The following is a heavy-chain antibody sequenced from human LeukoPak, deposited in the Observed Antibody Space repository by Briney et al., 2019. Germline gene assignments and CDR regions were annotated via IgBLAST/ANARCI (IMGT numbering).Heavy chain of an antibody. CDR3: ARRQLWNYFDY. CDR1: GSSLSNYY. Sequence: PSETLSLTCTVSGSSLSNYYWGWIRQAPGKGLEWIGSIYYSGSTYYNPSLKSRVTISVDTSKNQFSLKLSSVTAADTAVYYCARRQLWNYFDYWGQGTLVTVSS. V-gene: IGHV4-39*07. CDR2: IYYSGST. J-gene: IGHJ4*02. D-gene: IGHD5-18*01.